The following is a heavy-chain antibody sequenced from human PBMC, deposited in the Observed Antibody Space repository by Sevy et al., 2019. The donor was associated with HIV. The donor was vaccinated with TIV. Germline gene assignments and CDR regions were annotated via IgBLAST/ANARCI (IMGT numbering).Heavy chain of an antibody. D-gene: IGHD1-7*01. J-gene: IGHJ4*02. CDR1: GFTFSSYA. CDR3: AKALNWNYLKHFDD. CDR2: ISGSGGST. V-gene: IGHV3-23*01. Sequence: GESLKISCAASGFTFSSYAMSWVRQAPGKGLEWVSAISGSGGSTYYADSVKGRFTISRDNSKNTLYLQMNSRRAEDTAVYYCAKALNWNYLKHFDDWDQGTLVTYSS.